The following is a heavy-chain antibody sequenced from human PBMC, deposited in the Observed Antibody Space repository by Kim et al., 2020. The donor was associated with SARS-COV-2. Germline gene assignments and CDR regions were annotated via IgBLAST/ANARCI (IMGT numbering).Heavy chain of an antibody. J-gene: IGHJ6*02. CDR2: ISGSGGST. Sequence: GGSRRLSCAASGFTFSSYAMSWVRQAPGKGLEWVSAISGSGGSTYYADSVKGRFTISRDNSKNTLYLQMNSLRAEDTAVYYCAKDMHCSGGSCYYYGMDVWGQGTTVTVSS. CDR3: AKDMHCSGGSCYYYGMDV. D-gene: IGHD2-15*01. V-gene: IGHV3-23*01. CDR1: GFTFSSYA.